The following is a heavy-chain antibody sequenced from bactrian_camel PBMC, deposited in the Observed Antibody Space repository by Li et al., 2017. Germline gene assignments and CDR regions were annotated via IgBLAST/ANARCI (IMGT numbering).Heavy chain of an antibody. CDR1: GYDISLCE. CDR2: ISGDGTI. D-gene: IGHD6*01. Sequence: HVQLVESGGGSVQSGGSLKLSCAASGYDISLCEMGWYRQAPGKERELVSTISGDGTIKYADSVKGRFTISRVNVRWTLYLQMNSLKTEDTAVYYRAACTYGSGPNYGQVKYWGQGTQVTVS. V-gene: IGHV3S53*01. J-gene: IGHJ4*01. CDR3: AACTYGSGPNYGQVKY.